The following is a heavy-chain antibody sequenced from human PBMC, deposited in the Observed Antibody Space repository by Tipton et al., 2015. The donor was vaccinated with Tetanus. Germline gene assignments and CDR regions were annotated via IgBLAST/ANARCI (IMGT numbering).Heavy chain of an antibody. V-gene: IGHV4-59*07. Sequence: TLSLTCSVSGGSISSYFWSWIRQSPGQGLEWIGLIYYSGSTSYNPSLKSRVTISVDTSKNQLSLKLTSVTAADTAVYYCATMTPVDWYFDLWGGGPLVTVS. CDR2: IYYSGST. D-gene: IGHD4-23*01. CDR1: GGSISSYF. J-gene: IGHJ2*01. CDR3: ATMTPVDWYFDL.